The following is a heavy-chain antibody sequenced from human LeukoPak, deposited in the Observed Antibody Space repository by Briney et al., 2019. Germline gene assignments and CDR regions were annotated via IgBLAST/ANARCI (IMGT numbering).Heavy chain of an antibody. Sequence: GASVKVSCKASGYTFSNYGVSWVRQAPGRGLERLGWISAYNGNTNYAQKFQGRVTMTRDTSTSTAYMEVTSLRSDDTAVYYCARGATRFGELTDWLDPWGQGTLVTVSS. D-gene: IGHD3-10*02. CDR3: ARGATRFGELTDWLDP. CDR1: GYTFSNYG. J-gene: IGHJ5*02. V-gene: IGHV1-18*01. CDR2: ISAYNGNT.